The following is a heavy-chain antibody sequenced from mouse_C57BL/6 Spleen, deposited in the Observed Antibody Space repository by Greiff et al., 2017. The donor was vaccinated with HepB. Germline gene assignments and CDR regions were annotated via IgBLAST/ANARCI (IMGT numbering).Heavy chain of an antibody. Sequence: EVHLVESGGGLVKPGGSLKLSCAASGFTFSSYAMSWVRQTPEKRLEWVATISDGGSYTYYPDNVKGRFTISRDNAKNNLYLQMSHLKSEDTAMYYCARDGGLGPDYYAMDYWGQGTSVTVSS. J-gene: IGHJ4*01. V-gene: IGHV5-4*01. CDR1: GFTFSSYA. D-gene: IGHD4-1*01. CDR3: ARDGGLGPDYYAMDY. CDR2: ISDGGSYT.